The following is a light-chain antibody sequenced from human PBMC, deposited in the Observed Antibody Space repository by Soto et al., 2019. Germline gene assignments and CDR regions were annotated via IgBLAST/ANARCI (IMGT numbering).Light chain of an antibody. Sequence: EIMMTQSPATLSVSPGERATLSCRASQSVSSNLAWYQQKPGLAPRLLIYDASSRATGIPDRFSGSGSGTDFTLTISRLEPEDFAVYYCQQYGSSPLTFGGGTKVDIK. CDR2: DAS. J-gene: IGKJ4*01. CDR3: QQYGSSPLT. V-gene: IGKV3D-20*01. CDR1: QSVSSN.